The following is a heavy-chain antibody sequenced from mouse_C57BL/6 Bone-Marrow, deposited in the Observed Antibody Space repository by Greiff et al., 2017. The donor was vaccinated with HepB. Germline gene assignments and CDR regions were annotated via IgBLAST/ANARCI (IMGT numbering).Heavy chain of an antibody. V-gene: IGHV14-1*01. CDR3: TFYYGSLAWFAY. J-gene: IGHJ3*01. CDR2: IDPEDGDT. D-gene: IGHD1-1*01. CDR1: GFNIKDYY. Sequence: EVKLMESGAELVRPGASVKLSCTASGFNIKDYYMHWVKQRPEQGLEWIGRIDPEDGDTEYAPKFQGKATMTADTSSNTAYLQLSSLTSEDTAVYYCTFYYGSLAWFAYWGQGTLVTVSA.